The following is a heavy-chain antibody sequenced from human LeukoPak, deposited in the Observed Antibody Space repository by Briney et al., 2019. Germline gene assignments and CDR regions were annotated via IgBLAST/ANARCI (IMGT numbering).Heavy chain of an antibody. Sequence: SETLSLTCTVSGGSISSSSYYWGWIRQPPGKGLEWIGSIYYSGSTYYNPSLKSRVTISVDTSKSQFSLKLSSVTPADTAVYYCARRRGSYYSDGMDVWGQGTAVTVSS. V-gene: IGHV4-39*01. CDR2: IYYSGST. J-gene: IGHJ6*02. D-gene: IGHD1-26*01. CDR1: GGSISSSSYY. CDR3: ARRRGSYYSDGMDV.